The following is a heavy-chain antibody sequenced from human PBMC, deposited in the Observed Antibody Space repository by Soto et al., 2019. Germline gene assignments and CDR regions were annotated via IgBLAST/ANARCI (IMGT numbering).Heavy chain of an antibody. D-gene: IGHD3-16*01. CDR2: FHYSGST. V-gene: IGHV4-39*01. CDR1: GGSISSRDSY. Sequence: SEALSLNCTVSGGSISSRDSYWGWIRQPPGKGLEWIGSFHYSGSTYYNPSLKSRVTISVDTSKNQLSLRVTSVTAADTAVYYCARGFGRSHFDYWGQGTLVTVSS. CDR3: ARGFGRSHFDY. J-gene: IGHJ4*02.